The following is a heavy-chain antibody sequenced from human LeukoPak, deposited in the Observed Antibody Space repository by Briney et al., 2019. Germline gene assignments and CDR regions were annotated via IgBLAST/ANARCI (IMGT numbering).Heavy chain of an antibody. CDR1: GFTFSSYE. J-gene: IGHJ4*02. D-gene: IGHD3-9*01. CDR3: AREGSGYYYQLDY. CDR2: ISSSGSTI. V-gene: IGHV3-48*03. Sequence: GGXXRLSCAASGFTFSSYEMNWVRQAPGKGLEWVSYISSSGSTIYYADSVKGRFIISRDNAKKSLYVQMNSLRAEDTAVYYCAREGSGYYYQLDYWGQGTLVTVSS.